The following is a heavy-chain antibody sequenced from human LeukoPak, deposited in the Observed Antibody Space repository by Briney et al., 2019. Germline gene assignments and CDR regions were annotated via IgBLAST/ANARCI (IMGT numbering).Heavy chain of an antibody. CDR3: ARSAAGYFDY. CDR2: IYYSGST. V-gene: IGHV4-39*01. CDR1: GGSISSSSYY. Sequence: PETLSLTCTVSGGSISSSSYYWGWIRQPPGKGLEWIGSIYYSGSTYYNPSLKSRVTISVDTSKNQFSLKLSSVTAADTAVYYCARSAAGYFDYWGQGTLVTVSS. J-gene: IGHJ4*02.